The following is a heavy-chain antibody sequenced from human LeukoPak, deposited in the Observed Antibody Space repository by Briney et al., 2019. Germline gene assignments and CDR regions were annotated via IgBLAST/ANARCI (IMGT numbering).Heavy chain of an antibody. CDR2: IDYTGST. J-gene: IGHJ3*02. D-gene: IGHD2-2*01. Sequence: PSETLSLTCTVSGDASSRSRYYWGWIRQSPGKGLEWIGSIDYTGSTNYNPSLKSRVTMSVDTSKNQFSLKVSSVTALDTAVYYCARRGNQLLSRNAFDIWGQGTMVTVSS. CDR1: GDASSRSRYY. V-gene: IGHV4-39*07. CDR3: ARRGNQLLSRNAFDI.